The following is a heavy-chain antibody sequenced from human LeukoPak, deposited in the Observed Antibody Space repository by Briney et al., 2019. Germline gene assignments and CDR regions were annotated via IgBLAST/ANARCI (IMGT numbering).Heavy chain of an antibody. CDR1: GFTFSSYG. Sequence: GGSLRLSCAASGFTFSSYGMHWVRQAPGKGLECVAVISYDGRNKYYADSVKGRFTISRDNSKNTLYLQMNSLRAEDTAVYYCAKDSLRSIFGVVINHDAFDIWGQGTMVTVSS. CDR3: AKDSLRSIFGVVINHDAFDI. J-gene: IGHJ3*02. CDR2: ISYDGRNK. V-gene: IGHV3-30*18. D-gene: IGHD3-3*01.